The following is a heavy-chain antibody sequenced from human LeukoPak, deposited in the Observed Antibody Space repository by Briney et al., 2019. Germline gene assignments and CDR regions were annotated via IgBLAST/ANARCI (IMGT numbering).Heavy chain of an antibody. CDR2: LHADGIER. D-gene: IGHD5-12*01. J-gene: IGHJ4*02. Sequence: GESLRLSCAASGFTLSGYWMSWVRQAPGKGLEWVARLHADGIERYYVDPVKGRFTISRDNAKNSLHLQMYSLTLDDTAVYYCARGGYSFDYLGQGTLVTVSS. CDR1: GFTLSGYW. CDR3: ARGGYSFDY. V-gene: IGHV3-7*01.